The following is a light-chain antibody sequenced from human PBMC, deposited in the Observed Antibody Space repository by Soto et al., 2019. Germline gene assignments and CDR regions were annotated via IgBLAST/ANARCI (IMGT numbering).Light chain of an antibody. V-gene: IGKV3-15*01. CDR2: NAA. Sequence: MTQSPATLSVSPGERATLSCRASQRIDTSLAWYQQRPGQAPRLLLYNAATRATGIPARFSGRGFGTEFTLTISSLQSEDFALYYCQQYYKWPPFTFGPGTKVDI. J-gene: IGKJ3*01. CDR3: QQYYKWPPFT. CDR1: QRIDTS.